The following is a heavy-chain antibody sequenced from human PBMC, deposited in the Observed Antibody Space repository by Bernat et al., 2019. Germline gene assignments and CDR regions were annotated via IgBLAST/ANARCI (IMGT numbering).Heavy chain of an antibody. V-gene: IGHV4-31*03. CDR1: GGSISSGGYY. CDR3: ARTNGDLYYGSGSSFDY. Sequence: QVQLQESGPGLVKPSRTLSLTCTVSGGSISSGGYYWSWIRQHPGKGLEWIGYIYYSGSTYYNPSLKSRVTISVDTSKNQFSLKLSSVTAADTAVYYCARTNGDLYYGSGSSFDYWGQGTLVTVSS. CDR2: IYYSGST. J-gene: IGHJ4*02. D-gene: IGHD3-10*01.